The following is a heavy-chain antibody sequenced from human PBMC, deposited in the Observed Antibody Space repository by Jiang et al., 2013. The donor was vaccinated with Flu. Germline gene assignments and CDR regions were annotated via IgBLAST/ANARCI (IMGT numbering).Heavy chain of an antibody. CDR1: GFTFSSYG. D-gene: IGHD2-2*01. V-gene: IGHV3-30*02. Sequence: VQLLESGGGVVQPGGSLRLSCAASGFTFSSYGMHWVRQAPGKGLEWVAFIRYDGSNKYYADSVKGRFTISRDNSKNTLYLQMNSLRAEDTAVYYCANGGFSVLPAPFFDYWGQGTLVTVSS. CDR3: ANGGFSVLPAPFFDY. J-gene: IGHJ4*02. CDR2: IRYDGSNK.